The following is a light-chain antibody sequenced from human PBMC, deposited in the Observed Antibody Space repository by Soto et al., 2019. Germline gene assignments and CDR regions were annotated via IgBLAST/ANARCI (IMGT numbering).Light chain of an antibody. CDR1: SSDVGGYNY. Sequence: LTQPASVSGSPGQSITISCTGNSSDVGGYNYVSWYQQHPGKAPKLMIYDVSNRPSGVSNRFSGSKSGNTASLTISGLQAEDEADYYCSSYTSSSTSYVFGTGTKVTVL. J-gene: IGLJ1*01. CDR2: DVS. CDR3: SSYTSSSTSYV. V-gene: IGLV2-14*01.